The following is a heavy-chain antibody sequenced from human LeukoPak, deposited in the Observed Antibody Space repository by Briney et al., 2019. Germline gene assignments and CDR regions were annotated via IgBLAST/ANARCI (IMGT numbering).Heavy chain of an antibody. J-gene: IGHJ3*02. V-gene: IGHV3-48*04. CDR1: GFTFKKYD. D-gene: IGHD3-3*01. Sequence: PGGSLRLSCAASGFTFKKYDMNWVRQAPGKGLEWLSYISSSSSTIYYADSVKGRFTISRDNAKNSLYLQMSSLRVEDTAVYYCAKDWSTYYDFWSGAIAFDIWGQGTMVTVSS. CDR3: AKDWSTYYDFWSGAIAFDI. CDR2: ISSSSSTI.